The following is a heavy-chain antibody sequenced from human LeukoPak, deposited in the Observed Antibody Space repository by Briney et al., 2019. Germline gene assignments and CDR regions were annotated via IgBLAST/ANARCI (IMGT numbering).Heavy chain of an antibody. CDR1: GFTFSSYW. Sequence: PGGSLRLSCAASGFTFSSYWMSWVRQAPGKGLEWVSSISSSSSYIYYADSVKGRFTISRDNAKNSLYLQMNSLRAEDTAVYYCAREYDYGDPYPDYWGQGTLVTVSS. D-gene: IGHD4-17*01. CDR2: ISSSSSYI. V-gene: IGHV3-21*01. J-gene: IGHJ4*02. CDR3: AREYDYGDPYPDY.